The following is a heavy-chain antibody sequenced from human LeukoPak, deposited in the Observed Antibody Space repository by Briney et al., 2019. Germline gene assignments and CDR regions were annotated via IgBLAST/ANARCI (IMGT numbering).Heavy chain of an antibody. Sequence: PGGSLRLSCAASGFTFSSYEMNWVRQAPGKGLEWVSYISSSGSTIYYADSVKGRFTISRDNAKNSLYLQMNSLRAEDTAVYYCARNTYYYDSSGYSNFDYWGQGTLVTVSS. CDR2: ISSSGSTI. CDR3: ARNTYYYDSSGYSNFDY. CDR1: GFTFSSYE. V-gene: IGHV3-48*03. J-gene: IGHJ4*02. D-gene: IGHD3-22*01.